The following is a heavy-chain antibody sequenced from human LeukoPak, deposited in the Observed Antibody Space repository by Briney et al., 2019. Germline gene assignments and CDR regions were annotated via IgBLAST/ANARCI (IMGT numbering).Heavy chain of an antibody. CDR3: ARVRANWYGDY. D-gene: IGHD6-13*01. Sequence: GGSLRLSCAASGFTFSSYSFNWVRQVPGKGLEWVSSITTTFYTYYTDSVKGRFTISRDNAKNSLYLQMISLRAEDTAVYYCARVRANWYGDYWGQETLVTVSS. J-gene: IGHJ4*02. V-gene: IGHV3-21*01. CDR2: ITTTFYT. CDR1: GFTFSSYS.